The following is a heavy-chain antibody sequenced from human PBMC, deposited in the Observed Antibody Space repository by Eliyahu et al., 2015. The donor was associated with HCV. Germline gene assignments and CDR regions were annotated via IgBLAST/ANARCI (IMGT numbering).Heavy chain of an antibody. D-gene: IGHD6-13*01. V-gene: IGHV1-18*01. CDR1: GYPFSKYH. Sequence: QVQLVQSGAEVKKPGASVRVSCKASGYPFSKYHITWVRQAPGQGLEWVGWTNTYNGNTNYAQKLQGRVTMTTDTSTTTAYMELRSLRSDDAAVYYCARAGGIAAVGNFRGFIDYWGQGTLVTVSS. CDR3: ARAGGIAAVGNFRGFIDY. J-gene: IGHJ4*02. CDR2: TNTYNGNT.